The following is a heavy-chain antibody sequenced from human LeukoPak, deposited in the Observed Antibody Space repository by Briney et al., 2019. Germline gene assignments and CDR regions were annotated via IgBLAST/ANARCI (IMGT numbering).Heavy chain of an antibody. CDR1: GYSISSGYY. V-gene: IGHV4-38-2*02. CDR2: IYHSGST. Sequence: SETLSLTCTVSGYSISSGYYWGWIRPPPGKGREWIGSIYHSGSTYYNPSLKSRVTISVDTSKNQFSLKLSSVTAADTAVYYCTVVDTAMVGLDYWGQGTLVTVSS. J-gene: IGHJ4*02. CDR3: TVVDTAMVGLDY. D-gene: IGHD5-18*01.